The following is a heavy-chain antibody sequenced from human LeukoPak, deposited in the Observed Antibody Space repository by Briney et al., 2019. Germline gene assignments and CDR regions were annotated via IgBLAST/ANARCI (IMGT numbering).Heavy chain of an antibody. CDR1: GGSISSSSYY. V-gene: IGHV4-39*01. D-gene: IGHD4-11*01. J-gene: IGHJ4*02. CDR2: IYYSGST. CDR3: VGHLPFSNYCNY. Sequence: SSDTLSLTCTVSGGSISSSSYYCGWIRQPPGKGLEWFASIYYSGSTYYNPSLKSRVTIPVDTSRNQFSLKLNSVTAADTAVYYCVGHLPFSNYCNYGGQGTLVTVSS.